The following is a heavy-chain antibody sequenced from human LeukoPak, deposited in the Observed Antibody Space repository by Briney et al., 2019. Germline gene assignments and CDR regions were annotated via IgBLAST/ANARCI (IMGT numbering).Heavy chain of an antibody. J-gene: IGHJ4*02. CDR1: GYTFTNYG. CDR2: ISVYSGTT. D-gene: IGHD6-19*01. Sequence: GASVTVSCKASGYTFTNYGISWVRQAPGQGLEWMGWISVYSGTTNYAQNLQGRVTMTTDTSTSTAYMELRSLRSDDTAVFYCARDKALAGEFDHWGQGTLVTVSS. CDR3: ARDKALAGEFDH. V-gene: IGHV1-18*01.